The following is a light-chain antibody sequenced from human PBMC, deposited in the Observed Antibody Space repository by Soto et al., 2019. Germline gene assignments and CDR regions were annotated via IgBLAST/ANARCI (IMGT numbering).Light chain of an antibody. J-gene: IGKJ1*01. CDR2: AAS. Sequence: DIQMTQSPSSLSASVGDRVTITCRASQGIGNDLGWYQQKPGKAPNRLIYAASSLQSGVPLRFSGSGSGTEFTLTISNLHPEDFATYYCLQHNSYPRTFGQGTKVEIK. V-gene: IGKV1-17*02. CDR3: LQHNSYPRT. CDR1: QGIGND.